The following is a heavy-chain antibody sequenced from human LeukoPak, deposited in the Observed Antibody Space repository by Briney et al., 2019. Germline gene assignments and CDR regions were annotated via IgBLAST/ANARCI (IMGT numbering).Heavy chain of an antibody. J-gene: IGHJ4*02. CDR3: ASTLTYYYDSSGYPPDY. CDR2: IIPIFGTA. CDR1: GGTFSSYA. Sequence: GASVKVSCKAPGGTFSSYAISWVRQAPGQGLEWMGGIIPIFGTANYAQKFQGRVTITADKSTSTAYMELSSLRSEDTAVYYCASTLTYYYDSSGYPPDYWGQGTLVTVSS. V-gene: IGHV1-69*06. D-gene: IGHD3-22*01.